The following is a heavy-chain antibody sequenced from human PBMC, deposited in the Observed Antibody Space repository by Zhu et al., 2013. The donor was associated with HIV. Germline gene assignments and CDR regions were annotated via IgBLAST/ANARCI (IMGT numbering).Heavy chain of an antibody. V-gene: IGHV1-69-2*01. CDR1: GYTFNNCY. CDR3: AIVQTARVFWFDP. CDR2: VDPEDGET. J-gene: IGHJ5*02. D-gene: IGHD6-6*01. Sequence: EVQLVQSGAEVKKPGATVKISCKVSGYTFNNCYMHWVQQAPGKGLEWMGRVDPEDGETKYAEKFQGRVTITADTSTDTGYMELSSLRSEDTAVYYCAIVQTARVFWFDPWGQGTLVTVSS.